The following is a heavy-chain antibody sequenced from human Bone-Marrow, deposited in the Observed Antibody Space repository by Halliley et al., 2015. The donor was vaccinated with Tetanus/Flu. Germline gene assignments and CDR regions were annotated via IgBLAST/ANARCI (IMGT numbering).Heavy chain of an antibody. V-gene: IGHV3-49*02. D-gene: IGHD4-17*01. J-gene: IGHJ3*02. CDR3: TRDLYGAGDAFDI. CDR2: ISSRVYGETI. Sequence: FISSRVYGETIDYAASVKGRFTISRDDSKSIAYLQMDSLRTEDTAVYYCTRDLYGAGDAFDIWGQGTMVTVSS.